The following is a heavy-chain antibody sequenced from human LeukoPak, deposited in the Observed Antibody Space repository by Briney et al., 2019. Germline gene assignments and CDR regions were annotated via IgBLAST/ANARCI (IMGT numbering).Heavy chain of an antibody. Sequence: PGGSLRLSCAASGFTFNSYAMAWVRQAPGKGLEWVSAISTSTFYADSVKGRFTISRDNSKNMVYLQMNSLRAEDTAIYYCAKETPYNHSWSGHDYWGQGTLVTVSS. CDR1: GFTFNSYA. V-gene: IGHV3-23*01. D-gene: IGHD3-3*01. CDR3: AKETPYNHSWSGHDY. CDR2: ISTST. J-gene: IGHJ4*02.